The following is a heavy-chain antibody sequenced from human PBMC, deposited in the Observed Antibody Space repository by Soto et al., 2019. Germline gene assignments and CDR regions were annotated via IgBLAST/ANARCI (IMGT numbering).Heavy chain of an antibody. CDR2: ISGSGGST. V-gene: IGHV3-23*01. J-gene: IGHJ4*02. CDR3: AKDRIPYSSGWYCFDY. Sequence: GGSLRLSCAASGFTFSSYAMSWVRQAPGKGLEWVSAISGSGGSTYYADSVKGRFTISRDNSKNTLYLQMNSLRAEDMAVYYCAKDRIPYSSGWYCFDYWGQGTLVTVSS. D-gene: IGHD6-19*01. CDR1: GFTFSSYA.